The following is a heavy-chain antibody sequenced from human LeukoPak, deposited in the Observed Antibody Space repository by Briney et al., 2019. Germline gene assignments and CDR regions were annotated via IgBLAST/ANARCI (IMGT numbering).Heavy chain of an antibody. J-gene: IGHJ4*02. V-gene: IGHV3-30*02. CDR2: IRYDGSNK. Sequence: QTGGSLRLSCAASGFTFSSYGMHWVRQAPGKGLEWVAFIRYDGSNKYYADSEKGRFTISRDNSKNTLYLQMNSLRAEDTAVYYCAFESMTTVTFDYWGQGTLVTVSS. D-gene: IGHD4-11*01. CDR3: AFESMTTVTFDY. CDR1: GFTFSSYG.